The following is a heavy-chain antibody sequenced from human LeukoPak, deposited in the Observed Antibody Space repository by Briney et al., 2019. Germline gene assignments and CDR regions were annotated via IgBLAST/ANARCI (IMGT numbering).Heavy chain of an antibody. CDR1: GYTFTGYY. D-gene: IGHD3-16*01. Sequence: ASVKVSCKASGYTFTGYYMHWVRQAPGRGLEWMGRINPNSGGTNYAQKFQGRVTMTRDTSISTAYMELSRLRSDDTAVYYCARETKTFGGANTYWGQGTLVTVSS. CDR3: ARETKTFGGANTY. CDR2: INPNSGGT. V-gene: IGHV1-2*06. J-gene: IGHJ4*02.